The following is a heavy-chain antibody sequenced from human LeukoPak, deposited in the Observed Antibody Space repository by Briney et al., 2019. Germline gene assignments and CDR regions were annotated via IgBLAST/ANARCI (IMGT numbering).Heavy chain of an antibody. CDR2: IYTSGST. CDR1: GGSLSSGSYY. V-gene: IGHV4-61*02. D-gene: IGHD3-3*01. Sequence: PSETLSLTCTVSGGSLSSGSYYWSWIRQPAGKVLEWIGRIYTSGSTNYNPSLKSRGTISVDTSKNQFSLKLSSVTAADTAVYYCARGRFDDFWSGYYFDYWGQGTLVTVSS. CDR3: ARGRFDDFWSGYYFDY. J-gene: IGHJ4*02.